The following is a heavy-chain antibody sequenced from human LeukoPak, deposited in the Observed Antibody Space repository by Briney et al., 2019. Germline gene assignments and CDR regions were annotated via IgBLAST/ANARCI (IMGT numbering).Heavy chain of an antibody. CDR3: ARVLHKRNYDSSVYYGY. J-gene: IGHJ4*02. Sequence: GESLKISCKGSGYSFTSYWIGWVRQMPGKGLEWMGIIYPGDSDTRYSPSFQGQVTISADKSISTAYLQWSSLKASDTAMCYCARVLHKRNYDSSVYYGYWGQGTLVTVSS. CDR1: GYSFTSYW. D-gene: IGHD3-22*01. CDR2: IYPGDSDT. V-gene: IGHV5-51*01.